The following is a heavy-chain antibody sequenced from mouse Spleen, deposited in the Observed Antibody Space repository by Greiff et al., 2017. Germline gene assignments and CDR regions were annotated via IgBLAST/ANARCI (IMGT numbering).Heavy chain of an antibody. CDR3: AREIYYGKRYFDV. CDR1: GYTFTDYY. D-gene: IGHD2-1*01. V-gene: IGHV1-19*01. Sequence: EVQLQQSGPVLVKPGASVKMSCKASGYTFTDYYMNWVKQSHGKSLEWIGVINPYNGGTSYNQKFKGKATLTVDKSSSTAYMELNSLTSEDSAVYYCAREIYYGKRYFDVWGAGTTVTVSS. J-gene: IGHJ1*01. CDR2: INPYNGGT.